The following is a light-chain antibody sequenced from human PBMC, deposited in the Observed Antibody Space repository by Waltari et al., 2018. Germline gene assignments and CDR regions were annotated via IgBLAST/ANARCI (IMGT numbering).Light chain of an antibody. CDR2: GAS. V-gene: IGKV1-39*01. CDR1: PTIFLF. J-gene: IGKJ1*01. Sequence: DIQMTQSPSSLSASLGDKVTITCRASPTIFLFLNWYQQRPGKGPNLLIYGASILHSGVPSRFSGSGSGTDFTLTISNLQPEDVATYYCQESFTSPRTFGHGTKVEI. CDR3: QESFTSPRT.